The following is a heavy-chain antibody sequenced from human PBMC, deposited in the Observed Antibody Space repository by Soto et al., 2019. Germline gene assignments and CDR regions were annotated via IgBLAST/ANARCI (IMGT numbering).Heavy chain of an antibody. J-gene: IGHJ6*03. V-gene: IGHV4-39*01. CDR2: IYYSGST. CDR3: ARHVEGIAAATEYYYYMDV. Sequence: SETLSLTCTVSGGSISSSSYYWGWIRQPPGKGLEWIGSIYYSGSTYYNPSLKSRATISVDTSKNQFSLKLSSVTAADTAVYYCARHVEGIAAATEYYYYMDVWGKGTTVTVSS. D-gene: IGHD6-13*01. CDR1: GGSISSSSYY.